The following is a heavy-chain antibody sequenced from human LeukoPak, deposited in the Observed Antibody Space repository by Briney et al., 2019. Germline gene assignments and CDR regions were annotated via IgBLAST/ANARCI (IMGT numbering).Heavy chain of an antibody. V-gene: IGHV3-7*04. CDR2: IKEDGSEK. Sequence: GGSLRLSCAASGFTLSRYWINWVRQAPGKGLEWVANIKEDGSEKYRVDSVKGRFTISRDNAKNSLYLQMNSLRAEDTAVYYCAREYCSGGSCYSGAFDIWGQGTMVTVSS. J-gene: IGHJ3*02. CDR1: GFTLSRYW. D-gene: IGHD2-15*01. CDR3: AREYCSGGSCYSGAFDI.